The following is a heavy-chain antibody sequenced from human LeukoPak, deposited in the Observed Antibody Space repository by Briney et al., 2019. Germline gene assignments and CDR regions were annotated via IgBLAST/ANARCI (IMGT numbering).Heavy chain of an antibody. CDR2: IHHSGST. CDR3: ARHFTYYYDSSGYPRDGFDI. Sequence: SETLSLTCTVSGSSISGYYWSWIRQSPGKGLVWIGYIHHSGSTNYNPSLKSRVTMSVDMSKNQFSLKLSSVTAADTALYYCARHFTYYYDSSGYPRDGFDIWRLGTMVTVSS. D-gene: IGHD3-22*01. V-gene: IGHV4-59*08. J-gene: IGHJ3*02. CDR1: GSSISGYY.